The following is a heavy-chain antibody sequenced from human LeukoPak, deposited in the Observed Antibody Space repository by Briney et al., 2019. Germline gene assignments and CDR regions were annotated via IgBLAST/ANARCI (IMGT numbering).Heavy chain of an antibody. D-gene: IGHD6-19*01. CDR3: AAGLYRSGWY. CDR2: FDPEDGET. CDR1: GYTLTELS. J-gene: IGHJ4*02. Sequence: AASVKVSCKVSGYTLTELSMHWVRQAPGKGLEWMGGFDPEDGETIYAQKFQGRVTMTEDTSTDTAYMELGSLRSEDTAVYYCAAGLYRSGWYWGQGTLVTVSS. V-gene: IGHV1-24*01.